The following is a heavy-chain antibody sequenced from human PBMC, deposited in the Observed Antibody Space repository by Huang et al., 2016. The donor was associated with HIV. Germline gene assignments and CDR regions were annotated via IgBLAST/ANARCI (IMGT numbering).Heavy chain of an antibody. CDR3: APMEMTVAGGGFDF. J-gene: IGHJ4*02. Sequence: QITLKESGPTVVKPTQTLTLTCSFSGLSLGTSGVAVGWIRQPPGKALEWLARTYWNDDERYSPTLRNRLTITKDTSKNEVVLRMTNMDPLDPGTYSCAPMEMTVAGGGFDFWGLGILVTVSS. V-gene: IGHV2-5*01. CDR2: TYWNDDE. D-gene: IGHD6-19*01. CDR1: GLSLGTSGVA.